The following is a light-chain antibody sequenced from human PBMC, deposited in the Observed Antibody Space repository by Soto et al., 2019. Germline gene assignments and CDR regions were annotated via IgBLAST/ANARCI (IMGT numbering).Light chain of an antibody. CDR2: DDS. J-gene: IGLJ2*01. V-gene: IGLV3-21*02. CDR3: QVWDSSSDHVV. Sequence: SYELTQPPSVSVAPGQTARITCGGSNIGSKRVHWYQQKPGQAPVLVVYDDSDRPSGIPERFSGSNSGNTATLTISWVEAGDEADYYCQVWDSSSDHVVFGGGTKLTVL. CDR1: NIGSKR.